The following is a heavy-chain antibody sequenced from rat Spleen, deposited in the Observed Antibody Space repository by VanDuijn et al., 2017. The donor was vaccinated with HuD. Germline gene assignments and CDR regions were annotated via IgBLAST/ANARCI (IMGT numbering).Heavy chain of an antibody. CDR2: ISYSGSS. J-gene: IGHJ2*01. V-gene: IGHV3-1*01. D-gene: IGHD1-2*01. CDR3: ARYTAALSFDY. Sequence: EVQLQESGPGLVKPSQSLSLTCSVTGFSITTHYWDWIRKFPGNKMEWIGHISYSGSSSYHPSLKSRISITRDTSKNQFFLQLNSVTTDDTATYYCARYTAALSFDYWGQGVMVTVSS. CDR1: GFSITTHY.